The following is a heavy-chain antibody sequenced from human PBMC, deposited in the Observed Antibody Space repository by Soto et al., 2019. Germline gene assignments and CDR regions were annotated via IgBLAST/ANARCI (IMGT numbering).Heavy chain of an antibody. J-gene: IGHJ4*02. D-gene: IGHD3-3*01. CDR1: GGSFGNSA. Sequence: SVKVSCKASGGSFGNSAISWVQQTPGQGLEWLGGFIPVYRTLNYAQKFQGRVTITADESTGTAYMTLSSLASDDTAVYYCATGVIWIGYFTVDSWGQGSRVTVSS. V-gene: IGHV1-69*13. CDR2: FIPVYRTL. CDR3: ATGVIWIGYFTVDS.